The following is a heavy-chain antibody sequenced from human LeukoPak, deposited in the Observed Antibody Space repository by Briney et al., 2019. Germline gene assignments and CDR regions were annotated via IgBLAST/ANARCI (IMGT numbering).Heavy chain of an antibody. Sequence: GETLRLSCAASGFTFSNYGMSWVRQAPGKGLDWVSTISSSGGSTYYADSVRGRFTVYRDNSKNTLYLQMNSLRAEDTAVYYCARDRGVTTRGDYWGQGTLVTVSS. CDR2: ISSSGGST. CDR1: GFTFSNYG. J-gene: IGHJ4*02. CDR3: ARDRGVTTRGDY. V-gene: IGHV3-23*01. D-gene: IGHD4-17*01.